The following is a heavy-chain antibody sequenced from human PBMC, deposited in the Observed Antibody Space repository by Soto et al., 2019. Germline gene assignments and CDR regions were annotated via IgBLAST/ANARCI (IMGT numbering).Heavy chain of an antibody. CDR2: INPSGGST. Sequence: ASVKVSCKASGYTFTSYYMHWVRQAPGQGLEWMGIINPSGGSTSYAQKFQGRVTMTRDTSTSTVYMELSSLRSEDTAVYYCARAGYCSGGSCFFLHDYWGQGTLVTVSS. J-gene: IGHJ4*02. CDR1: GYTFTSYY. V-gene: IGHV1-46*03. D-gene: IGHD2-15*01. CDR3: ARAGYCSGGSCFFLHDY.